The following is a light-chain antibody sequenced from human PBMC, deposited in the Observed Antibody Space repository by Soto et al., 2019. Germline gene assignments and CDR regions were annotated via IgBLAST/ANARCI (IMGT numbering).Light chain of an antibody. J-gene: IGKJ5*01. CDR1: QSFRGL. CDR2: DAY. Sequence: EVVWTQSPVTLSLSPCEIATXSCRASQSFRGLLAWYQQKPGQAPRLLIYDAYNRATGIPPRFSGSGSGTDFTLTISSLEPEDSAVYYCQQRHMWPITFGQGTRLEIK. CDR3: QQRHMWPIT. V-gene: IGKV3-11*01.